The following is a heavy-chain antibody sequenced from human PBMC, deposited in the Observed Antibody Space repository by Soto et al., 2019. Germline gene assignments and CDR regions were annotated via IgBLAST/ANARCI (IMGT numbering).Heavy chain of an antibody. D-gene: IGHD4-17*01. CDR3: AKDLLHTTVTTWGS. CDR2: ISYHGNDK. Sequence: QVQLVESGGGVVQPGRSLRLSCAASGFTFISYGMHWVRQAPGKGLEWVAVISYHGNDKYYAYSVKGRFTISRDNFKSTLSLPMRSLITEVTAIYFCAKDLLHTTVTTWGSWGQGTLVTVSS. J-gene: IGHJ5*02. CDR1: GFTFISYG. V-gene: IGHV3-30*18.